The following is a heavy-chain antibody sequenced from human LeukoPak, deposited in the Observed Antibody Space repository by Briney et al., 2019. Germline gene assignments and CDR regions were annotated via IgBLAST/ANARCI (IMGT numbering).Heavy chain of an antibody. J-gene: IGHJ3*02. Sequence: SETLSLTCTVSGGSVSSSSYYWGWIRQPPGKGLEWIGRIYTSGSTNYNPSLKSRVTMSVDTSKNQFSLKLSSVTAADTAVYYCARVDRGSTEYDAFDIWGQGTMVTVSS. V-gene: IGHV4-39*07. CDR2: IYTSGST. CDR3: ARVDRGSTEYDAFDI. D-gene: IGHD3-10*01. CDR1: GGSVSSSSYY.